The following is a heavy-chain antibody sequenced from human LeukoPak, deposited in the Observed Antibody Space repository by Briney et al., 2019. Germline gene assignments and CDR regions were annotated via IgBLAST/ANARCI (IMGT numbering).Heavy chain of an antibody. CDR3: ARGYSGYDLTGDALDI. J-gene: IGHJ3*02. CDR2: ISWNSGSI. Sequence: GGSLRLSCAASGFTFDDYAMHWVRQAPGKGLEWVSGISWNSGSIGYADSVKGRFTISRDNAKNSLYLQMNSLRAEDMALYYCARGYSGYDLTGDALDIWGEGTMVTVSS. CDR1: GFTFDDYA. V-gene: IGHV3-9*03. D-gene: IGHD5-12*01.